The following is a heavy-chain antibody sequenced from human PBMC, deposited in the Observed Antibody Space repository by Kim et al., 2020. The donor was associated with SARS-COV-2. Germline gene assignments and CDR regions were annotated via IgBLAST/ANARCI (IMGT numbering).Heavy chain of an antibody. J-gene: IGHJ4*02. V-gene: IGHV4-4*02. CDR3: ARLPHCSSTSCYESVY. CDR1: GGSISSSNW. D-gene: IGHD2-2*01. CDR2: IYHSGST. Sequence: SETLSLTCAVSGGSISSSNWWSWVRQPPGKGLEWIGEIYHSGSTNYNPSLKSRVTISVDKSKNQFSLKLSSVTAADTAVYYCARLPHCSSTSCYESVYWGQGPLVTVSS.